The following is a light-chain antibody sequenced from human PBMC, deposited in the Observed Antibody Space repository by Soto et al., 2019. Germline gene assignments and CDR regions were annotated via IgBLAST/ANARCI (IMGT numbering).Light chain of an antibody. CDR1: TSDVGAYNY. J-gene: IGLJ1*01. V-gene: IGLV2-14*01. CDR3: SSKTSSSSPFV. Sequence: QSALTQPASVSGSPGQSITISCTGSTSDVGAYNYVSWYKHHPGQAPQLMIYEVSNRPSGVSNRFSGSKSGNTASLTISGLQADDEGDYYCSSKTSSSSPFVFGTGTKLTVI. CDR2: EVS.